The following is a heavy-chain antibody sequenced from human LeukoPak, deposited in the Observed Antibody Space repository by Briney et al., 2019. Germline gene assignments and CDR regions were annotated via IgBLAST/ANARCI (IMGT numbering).Heavy chain of an antibody. CDR3: ARDYRGSYLGYYYYYMDV. J-gene: IGHJ6*03. CDR2: IYSSGST. Sequence: SETLSLTCTVSGGSISSGSYYWSWIRQPAGKGLEWIGRIYSSGSTNYNPSLKTRVTMSVDTSRNQFSLKLSSVTAADTAMYYCARDYRGSYLGYYYYYMDVWGKGSTVTVSS. V-gene: IGHV4-61*02. CDR1: GGSISSGSYY. D-gene: IGHD1-26*01.